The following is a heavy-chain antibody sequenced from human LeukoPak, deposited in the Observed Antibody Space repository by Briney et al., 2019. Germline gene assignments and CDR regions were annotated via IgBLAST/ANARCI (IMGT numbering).Heavy chain of an antibody. CDR3: ARDSSIAAPGHFDY. Sequence: PSETLSLTCTVSGGSISSGSYYWSWIRQPAGKGLEWIGRIYTSGSTNYNPSLKSRVTISVDTSKNQFSLKLSSVTAADTAVYYCARDSSIAAPGHFDYWGQGTLVTVSS. V-gene: IGHV4-61*02. CDR2: IYTSGST. D-gene: IGHD6-6*01. CDR1: GGSISSGSYY. J-gene: IGHJ4*02.